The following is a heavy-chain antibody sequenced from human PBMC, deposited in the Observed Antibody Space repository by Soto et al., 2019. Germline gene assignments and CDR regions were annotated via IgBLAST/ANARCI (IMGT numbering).Heavy chain of an antibody. CDR1: GGSISSGGYY. V-gene: IGHV4-31*03. Sequence: PSETLSLTCTVSGGSISSGGYYWSWIRQHPGKGLEWIGYIYYSGSTYYNPSLKSRVTISVDTSKNQFSLKLSSVTAADTAVYYCARVCGGDCHYGRDVCGQGTTVTVSS. J-gene: IGHJ6*02. CDR2: IYYSGST. D-gene: IGHD2-21*02. CDR3: ARVCGGDCHYGRDV.